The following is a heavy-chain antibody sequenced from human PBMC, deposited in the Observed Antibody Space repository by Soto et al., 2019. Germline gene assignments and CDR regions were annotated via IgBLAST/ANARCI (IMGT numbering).Heavy chain of an antibody. J-gene: IGHJ4*02. CDR3: ARKTASGSTDIYFDY. CDR2: IIPIFGTA. CDR1: GGTFSSYA. D-gene: IGHD5-12*01. Sequence: SVKVSCTACGGTFSSYAISWVRQAPGQGLEWMGGIIPIFGTANYAQKFQGRVTITADESTSTAYMELSSLRSEDTAVYYCARKTASGSTDIYFDYWGQGTLVTVSS. V-gene: IGHV1-69*13.